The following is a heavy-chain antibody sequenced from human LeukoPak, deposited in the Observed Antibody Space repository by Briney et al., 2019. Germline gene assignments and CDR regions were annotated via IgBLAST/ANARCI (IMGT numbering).Heavy chain of an antibody. J-gene: IGHJ4*02. CDR2: TSSDLNVK. CDR3: AREGYYGSGSPPSMYFDY. CDR1: GFTFRNYV. Sequence: GGSLRLSCAASGFTFRNYVIHWVRQAPGKGLEWVAVTSSDLNVKLYADSVKGRFTISRDNSRSTLYLQMNSLRPEDTAIYYCAREGYYGSGSPPSMYFDYWGQGTLVTVSS. V-gene: IGHV3-30-3*01. D-gene: IGHD3-10*01.